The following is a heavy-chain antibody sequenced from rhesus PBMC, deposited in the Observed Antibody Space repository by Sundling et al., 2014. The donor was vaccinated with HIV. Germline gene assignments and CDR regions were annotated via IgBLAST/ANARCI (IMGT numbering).Heavy chain of an antibody. CDR1: GFTFSSYG. V-gene: IGHV3S42*01. J-gene: IGHJ4*01. CDR2: INNVGGST. D-gene: IGHD2-21*01. Sequence: EVQLVETGGGLVQPGGSLKLSCAASGFTFSSYGINWVRQAPGKGLEWVSAINNVGGSTYYADSVKGRFTISRDNSKNTLSLQMNSPRAEDTAVYFCAKDQDVYCVGGGCYPFDYWGQGVLVTVSS. CDR3: AKDQDVYCVGGGCYPFDY.